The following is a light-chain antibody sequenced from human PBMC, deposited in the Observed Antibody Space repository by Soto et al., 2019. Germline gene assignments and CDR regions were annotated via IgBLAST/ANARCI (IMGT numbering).Light chain of an antibody. CDR1: QDIKND. CDR3: LQDYSYPAT. CDR2: ATS. Sequence: AVHMTQSQSSLSASLGDRVTITCRASQDIKNDLGWYQQQPGKAPNLLIYATSTLQSGVTSRFSGSGSGTHFTLTSNSLPPEDFATYYCLQDYSYPATFGAGTKVDI. J-gene: IGKJ4*01. V-gene: IGKV1-6*01.